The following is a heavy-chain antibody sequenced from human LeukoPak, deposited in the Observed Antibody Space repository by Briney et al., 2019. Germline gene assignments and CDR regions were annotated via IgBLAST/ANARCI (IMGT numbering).Heavy chain of an antibody. Sequence: GESLKISCKGPGYSFTSYWIGWVRQMPGKGLEWMGIIYPGDSDTRYSPSLQGQVTISADKSISAAYLQWSSLKASDTAMYYCARCPEYYYDSSGYYDYWGQGTLVTVSS. V-gene: IGHV5-51*01. J-gene: IGHJ4*02. CDR3: ARCPEYYYDSSGYYDY. CDR2: IYPGDSDT. D-gene: IGHD3-22*01. CDR1: GYSFTSYW.